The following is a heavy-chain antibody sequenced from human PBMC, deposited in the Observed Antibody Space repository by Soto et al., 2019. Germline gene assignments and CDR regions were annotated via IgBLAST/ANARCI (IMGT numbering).Heavy chain of an antibody. Sequence: QVQLQESGPGLVKPSETLSLTCTVSGGSISSYYWSWIRQPPGKGLEWIGYIYYSGSTNYNPSLKSRVTISVDTSKNQFSLKLNSVIAADTALYYCARVHVDYWYFDLWGRGTLVTVSS. V-gene: IGHV4-59*01. CDR1: GGSISSYY. CDR3: ARVHVDYWYFDL. J-gene: IGHJ2*01. CDR2: IYYSGST.